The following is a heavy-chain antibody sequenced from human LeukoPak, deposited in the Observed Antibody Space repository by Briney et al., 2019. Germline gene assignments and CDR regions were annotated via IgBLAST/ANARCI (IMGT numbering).Heavy chain of an antibody. CDR2: IYYSGST. Sequence: SETLSLTCTVSGGSISSSSYYWGWIRQPPWKGLEWIGSIYYSGSTYYNPSLKSRVTISVDTSKNQFSLKLSSVTAADTAVYYCARYNIAAAGSDAFDIWGQGTMVTVSS. V-gene: IGHV4-39*07. D-gene: IGHD6-13*01. CDR3: ARYNIAAAGSDAFDI. J-gene: IGHJ3*02. CDR1: GGSISSSSYY.